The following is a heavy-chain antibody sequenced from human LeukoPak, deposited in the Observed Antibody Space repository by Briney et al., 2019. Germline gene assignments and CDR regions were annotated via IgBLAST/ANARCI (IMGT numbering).Heavy chain of an antibody. J-gene: IGHJ3*02. CDR2: INHSGST. CDR1: GFTFSIYA. Sequence: GSLRLSCAASGFTFSIYAMSWVRQAPGKGLEWIGEINHSGSTNYNPSLKSRVTISVDTSKNQFSLKLSSVTAADTAVYYCARGQSLHSSSWYDAFDIWGQGTMVTVSS. CDR3: ARGQSLHSSSWYDAFDI. V-gene: IGHV4-34*01. D-gene: IGHD6-13*01.